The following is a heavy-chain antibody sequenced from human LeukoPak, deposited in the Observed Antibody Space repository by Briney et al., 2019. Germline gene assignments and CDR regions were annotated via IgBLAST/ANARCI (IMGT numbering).Heavy chain of an antibody. Sequence: ASVKVSCKASGGTFSSYAISWVRQAPGQGLEWMGRIIPILGIANYAQKFQGRVTITADKSTSTAYMELSSLRSEDTAVYYCARLGRDGYNIFDYWGQGTLVTVSS. CDR3: ARLGRDGYNIFDY. CDR2: IIPILGIA. J-gene: IGHJ4*02. D-gene: IGHD5-24*01. CDR1: GGTFSSYA. V-gene: IGHV1-69*04.